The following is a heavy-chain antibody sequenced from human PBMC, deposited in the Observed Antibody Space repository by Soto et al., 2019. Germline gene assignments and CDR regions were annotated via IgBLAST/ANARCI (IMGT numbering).Heavy chain of an antibody. Sequence: QVQLQESGPGLVKPSGPLSLTCAVSGGSISSSNWWRWVRQPPVKGLEWSGEIYHSGSTNYKPSLKSRVTISVDKSQNQFSLTLSSVTDADTAVYYCASALGSSNFAYGGQGTLVTVSS. CDR1: GGSISSSNW. J-gene: IGHJ4*02. D-gene: IGHD7-27*01. CDR2: IYHSGST. V-gene: IGHV4-4*02. CDR3: ASALGSSNFAY.